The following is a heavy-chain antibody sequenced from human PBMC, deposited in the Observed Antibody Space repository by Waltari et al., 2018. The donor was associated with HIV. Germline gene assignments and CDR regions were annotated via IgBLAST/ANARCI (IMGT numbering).Heavy chain of an antibody. CDR3: ARFTCGGDCSDAFDI. Sequence: ARDLELMGGIIHIFCTANYAQKFQGRVTITADESTSTAYMELSSLRSEDTAVYYCARFTCGGDCSDAFDIWGQGT. J-gene: IGHJ3*02. D-gene: IGHD2-21*02. CDR2: IIHIFCTA. V-gene: IGHV1-69*01.